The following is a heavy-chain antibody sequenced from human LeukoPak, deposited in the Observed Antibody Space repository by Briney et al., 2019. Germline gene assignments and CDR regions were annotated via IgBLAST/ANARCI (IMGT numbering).Heavy chain of an antibody. D-gene: IGHD3-3*01. CDR2: IYYSGST. V-gene: IGHV4-59*11. Sequence: PSETLSLTCTVSGGSISNHYWSWIRQPPGKGLEWIGYIYYSGSTNYNPSLKSRVTISVDTSKNQFSLKLSSVTAADTAVYYCARLYYYDFWSGYYAWFDPWGQGTLVTVSS. CDR1: GGSISNHY. J-gene: IGHJ5*02. CDR3: ARLYYYDFWSGYYAWFDP.